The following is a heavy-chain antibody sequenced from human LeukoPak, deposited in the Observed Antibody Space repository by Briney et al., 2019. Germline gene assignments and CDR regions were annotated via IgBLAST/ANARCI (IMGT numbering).Heavy chain of an antibody. CDR2: IYYSGST. D-gene: IGHD2-2*01. CDR1: GGSISSGGYY. Sequence: PSETLSLTCTVSGGSISSGGYYWSWIRQHPGKGLEWIGYIYYSGSTYYNPSLKSRVTISVDTSKNQFSLKLSSVTAADTAVYYCARDAFYCSSTACPKVDYWGQGALVTVSS. CDR3: ARDAFYCSSTACPKVDY. J-gene: IGHJ4*02. V-gene: IGHV4-31*03.